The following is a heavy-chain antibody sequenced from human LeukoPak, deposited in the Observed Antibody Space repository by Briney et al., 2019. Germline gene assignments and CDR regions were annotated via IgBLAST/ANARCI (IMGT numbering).Heavy chain of an antibody. CDR2: IYSGGRT. Sequence: GGSLRLSCAVSGFTVSNNYMNWVRQAPGKGLEWVSIIYSGGRTYYADSAKGRFTISRDISKNTLYLQMNSLRAKDTAVYYCAKSAYYDLWGQGTLVTVSS. D-gene: IGHD3-22*01. CDR3: AKSAYYDL. V-gene: IGHV3-53*01. CDR1: GFTVSNNY. J-gene: IGHJ4*02.